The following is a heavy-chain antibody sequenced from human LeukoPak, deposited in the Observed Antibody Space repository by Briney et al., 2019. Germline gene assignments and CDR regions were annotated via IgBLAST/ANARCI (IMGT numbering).Heavy chain of an antibody. CDR1: GFTFSSYG. CDR3: AKEYSSSPKGYYYYYGMDV. V-gene: IGHV3-30*18. Sequence: GRSLRLSCAASGFTFSSYGMHWVRQAPGKGLEWVAVISYDGSNKYYADSVKGRFTISRDNSKNTLYLQMNSLRAEDTAVYYCAKEYSSSPKGYYYYYGMDVWGQGTTVTVSS. J-gene: IGHJ6*02. CDR2: ISYDGSNK. D-gene: IGHD6-13*01.